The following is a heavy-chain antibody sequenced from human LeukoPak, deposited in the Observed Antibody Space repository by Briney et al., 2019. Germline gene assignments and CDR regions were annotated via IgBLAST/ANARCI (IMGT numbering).Heavy chain of an antibody. CDR1: GFTFSNAW. J-gene: IGHJ4*02. Sequence: GGSLRLSCAASGFTFSNAWMSWVRQAPGKGLEWVAGISGSGGGTHYADSVKGRFTISRDNPKNTLHLQMNSLRAEDTAVYFCAKRGVVIRVILVGFHKEAYYFDSWGQGALVIVSS. V-gene: IGHV3-23*01. D-gene: IGHD3-10*01. CDR3: AKRGVVIRVILVGFHKEAYYFDS. CDR2: ISGSGGGT.